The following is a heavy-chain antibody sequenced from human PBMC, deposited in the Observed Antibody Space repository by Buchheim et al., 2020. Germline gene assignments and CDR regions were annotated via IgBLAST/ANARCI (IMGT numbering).Heavy chain of an antibody. CDR1: GGSISSSSYY. D-gene: IGHD6-13*01. V-gene: IGHV4-39*01. Sequence: QLQLQESGPGLVKPSETLSLTCTVSGGSISSSSYYWGWIRQPPEKGLEWIGSIYYSGSTYYNPSLKSRVTISVDTSKNQFSLKLSSVTAADTAVYYCARQGIAAAGLIDYWGQGTL. CDR2: IYYSGST. J-gene: IGHJ4*02. CDR3: ARQGIAAAGLIDY.